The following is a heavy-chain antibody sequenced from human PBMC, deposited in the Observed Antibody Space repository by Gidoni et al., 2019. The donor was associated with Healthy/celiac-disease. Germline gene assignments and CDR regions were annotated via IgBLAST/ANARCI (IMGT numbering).Heavy chain of an antibody. CDR3: ARGRRYSSGWYERGYFDY. Sequence: QVQLQQWGAGLLKPSETLSLTCAVYGGSFSGYYWSWIRQPPGKGLEWIGEINHSGSTNYNPSLKSRVTISVDTSKNQFSLKLSSVTAADTAVYYCARGRRYSSGWYERGYFDYWGQGTLVTVSS. J-gene: IGHJ4*02. CDR2: INHSGST. D-gene: IGHD6-19*01. V-gene: IGHV4-34*01. CDR1: GGSFSGYY.